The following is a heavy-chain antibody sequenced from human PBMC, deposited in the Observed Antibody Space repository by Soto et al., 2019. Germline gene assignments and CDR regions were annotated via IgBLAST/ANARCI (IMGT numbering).Heavy chain of an antibody. J-gene: IGHJ4*02. CDR3: ATVGRGHSYEY. D-gene: IGHD5-18*01. CDR1: GLTFSHYT. Sequence: EVQLVESGGGLVQPGGSLRLSCAASGLTFSHYTMNWVRQAPGKGLEWGSYISSSSNTKHYADSVEGRFTISRDNGKNSVYLQMNILRDEDTAVYYCATVGRGHSYEYWVQGTLVTVS. CDR2: ISSSSNTK. V-gene: IGHV3-48*02.